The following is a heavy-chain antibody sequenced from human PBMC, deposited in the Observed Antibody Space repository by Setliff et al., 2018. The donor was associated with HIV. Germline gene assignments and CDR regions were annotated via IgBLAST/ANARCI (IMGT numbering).Heavy chain of an antibody. D-gene: IGHD3-22*01. J-gene: IGHJ4*02. Sequence: GGSLRLSCAASGFTFSDYYMSWIRQAPGRGLEWLSYISSSDTTIYYADSVRGRFTISRDNAKNSLYLQMNSLRAEDTAVYYCARPNYYDSSGSFDYWGQGTLVTVSS. CDR3: ARPNYYDSSGSFDY. CDR2: ISSSDTTI. V-gene: IGHV3-11*04. CDR1: GFTFSDYY.